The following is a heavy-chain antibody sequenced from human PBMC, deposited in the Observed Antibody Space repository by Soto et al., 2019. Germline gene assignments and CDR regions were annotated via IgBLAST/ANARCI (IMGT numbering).Heavy chain of an antibody. CDR1: GFTFSNAW. D-gene: IGHD6-13*01. J-gene: IGHJ3*02. V-gene: IGHV3-15*01. CDR2: IKSKTDGGTT. CDR3: ARELGAAAAPGAFDI. Sequence: GSLRLSCAASGFTFSNAWMSWVRQAPGKGLEWVGRIKSKTDGGTTDYAAPVKGRFTISRDDSKNTLYLQMNSLRAEDTAVYYCARELGAAAAPGAFDIWGQGTMVTVSS.